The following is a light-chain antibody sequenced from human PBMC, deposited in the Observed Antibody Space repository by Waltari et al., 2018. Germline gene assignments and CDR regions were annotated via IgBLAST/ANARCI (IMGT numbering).Light chain of an antibody. CDR1: SSDVGAYHY. V-gene: IGLV2-14*03. CDR3: SSYTSGNTWV. CDR2: DSR. J-gene: IGLJ3*02. Sequence: QSVLTQPASVSGSSGKSLTISCTGTSSDVGAYHYVSWYQQHPGKAPKIVIYDSRKRPSGVSDRFSGSKSGNTASLTISGLQAEDEADYYCSSYTSGNTWVFGGGTKLTVL.